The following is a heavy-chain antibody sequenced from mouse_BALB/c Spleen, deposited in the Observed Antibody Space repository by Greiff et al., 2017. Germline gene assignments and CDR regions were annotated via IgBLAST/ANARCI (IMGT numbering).Heavy chain of an antibody. J-gene: IGHJ3*01. CDR2: IDPETGGT. CDR3: TRGTGTWFAD. D-gene: IGHD4-1*01. CDR1: GYTFTDYE. Sequence: QVQLQQSGAELVRPGASVTLSCKASGYTFTDYEMHWVKQTPVHGLEWIGAIDPETGGTAYNQKFKGKATLTADKSSSTAYMELRSLTSEDSAVYYCTRGTGTWFADWGQGTLVTVSA. V-gene: IGHV1-15*01.